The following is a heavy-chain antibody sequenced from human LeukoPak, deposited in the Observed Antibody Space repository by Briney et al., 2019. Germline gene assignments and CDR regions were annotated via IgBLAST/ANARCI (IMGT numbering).Heavy chain of an antibody. CDR2: ISSSSSYI. D-gene: IGHD6-19*01. Sequence: PGGSLRLSCAASGFTFSSDSMNWVRQAPGKGLEWVSSISSSSSYIYCADSVKGRFTISRDNAKNSLYLQMNSLRAEDTAVYYCARAKGAVADAIDYWGQGTLVTVSS. J-gene: IGHJ4*02. CDR3: ARAKGAVADAIDY. CDR1: GFTFSSDS. V-gene: IGHV3-21*01.